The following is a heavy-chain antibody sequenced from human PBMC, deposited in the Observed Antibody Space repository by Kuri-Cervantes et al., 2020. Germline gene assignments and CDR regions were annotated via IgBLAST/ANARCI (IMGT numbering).Heavy chain of an antibody. D-gene: IGHD4-17*01. Sequence: SETLSLTCTVSGGSISSYYWSWIRQPPGKGLEWIRYIYYSGSTNYNPSLKSRVTISVDTSKNQFSLKLSSVTAADTAVYYCAREIDYGDYGWFDSWGQGTLVTVSS. CDR1: GGSISSYY. CDR2: IYYSGST. V-gene: IGHV4-59*01. J-gene: IGHJ5*01. CDR3: AREIDYGDYGWFDS.